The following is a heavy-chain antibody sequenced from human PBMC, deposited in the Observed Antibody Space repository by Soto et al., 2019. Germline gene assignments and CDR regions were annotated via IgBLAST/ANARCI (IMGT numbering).Heavy chain of an antibody. J-gene: IGHJ6*02. V-gene: IGHV4-30-4*01. CDR2: IYYSGST. Sequence: SETVSRTCSVSGGPLRRGEYYWSWIRQPPGKGLEWIGYIYYSGSTYYNPSLKSRVTISVDTSKNQFSLKLSSVTAADTAVYYCARSITQNPYYYYGMDVWGQGTTVTVSS. CDR1: GGPLRRGEYY. D-gene: IGHD3-3*02. CDR3: ARSITQNPYYYYGMDV.